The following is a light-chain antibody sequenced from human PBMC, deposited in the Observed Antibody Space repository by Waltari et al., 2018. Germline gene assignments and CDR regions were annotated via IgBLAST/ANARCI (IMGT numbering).Light chain of an antibody. CDR2: DAS. V-gene: IGKV3-11*01. Sequence: IVLLQSPPTLTLSPGETHTLPCRASQSVSSYLALYQQQPGQAPRLLIYDASNRATGIPARFSGSGSGTDFTLTISSLEPEDFAVYYCQQRSNWPREITFGQGTRLEIK. CDR3: QQRSNWPREIT. CDR1: QSVSSY. J-gene: IGKJ5*01.